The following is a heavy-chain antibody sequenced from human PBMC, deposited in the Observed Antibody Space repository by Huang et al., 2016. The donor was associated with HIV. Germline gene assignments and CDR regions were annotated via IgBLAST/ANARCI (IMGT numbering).Heavy chain of an antibody. J-gene: IGHJ5*02. CDR3: AREVMTSFGGPFDP. CDR1: RGSLSGYY. D-gene: IGHD3-16*01. CDR2: INYSGTI. Sequence: QVQLYQWGAGLLRPSGTLSLTCAVYRGSLSGYYWSWIRQSPEKGLEWIGEINYSGTINYNPSLKSRVTISVDTSKKQLSLKLKSVTAADTAVYYCAREVMTSFGGPFDPWGQGTLVAVSS. V-gene: IGHV4-34*01.